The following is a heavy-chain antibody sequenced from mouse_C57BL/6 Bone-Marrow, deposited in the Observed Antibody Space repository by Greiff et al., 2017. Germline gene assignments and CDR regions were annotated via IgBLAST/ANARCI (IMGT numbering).Heavy chain of an antibody. D-gene: IGHD1-1*01. CDR2: IDPENGDT. J-gene: IGHJ2*01. CDR3: TTDYGSSPDY. V-gene: IGHV14-4*01. Sequence: EVKLMESGAELVRPGASVKLSCTASGFNIKDAYMHWVKQRPEQGLEWIGWIDPENGDTEYASKFQGKATITAYTSSNTAYLQLSSLTSEDTAVXYCTTDYGSSPDYWGQGTTLTVSS. CDR1: GFNIKDAY.